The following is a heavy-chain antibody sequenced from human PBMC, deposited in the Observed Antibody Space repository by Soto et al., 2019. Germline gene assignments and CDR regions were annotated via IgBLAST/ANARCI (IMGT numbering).Heavy chain of an antibody. CDR1: GGTFSSYT. D-gene: IGHD2-15*01. CDR3: ASTDYYCSGGSCYPGG. CDR2: IIRILGIA. V-gene: IGHV1-69*02. Sequence: QVQLVQSGAEVKKPGSSVKVSCKASGGTFSSYTISWVRQAPGQGLEWMGRIIRILGIANYAQKFQGRVTINTDKSTSTVYMDLSSLRSEDTAVYYCASTDYYCSGGSCYPGGWGQGTLVTVSS. J-gene: IGHJ4*02.